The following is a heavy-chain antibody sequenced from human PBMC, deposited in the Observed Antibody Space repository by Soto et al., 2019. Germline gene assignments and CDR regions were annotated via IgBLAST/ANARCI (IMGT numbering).Heavy chain of an antibody. CDR1: GFTFSSYS. CDR3: ARDLTKPIGLDY. CDR2: ISSCISYI. J-gene: IGHJ4*02. V-gene: IGHV3-21*01. Sequence: GGSLRLSCAASGFTFSSYSMNWVRQAPGKGLEWVSSISSCISYIYYADSVKGRFTISRDNAKNSLYLQMNSLRAEDTAVYYCARDLTKPIGLDYWGQGTLVTVSS.